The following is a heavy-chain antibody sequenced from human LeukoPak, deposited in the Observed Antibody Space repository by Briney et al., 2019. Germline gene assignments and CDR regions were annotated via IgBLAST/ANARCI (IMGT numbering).Heavy chain of an antibody. V-gene: IGHV3-21*01. D-gene: IGHD4-17*01. Sequence: GGSLRLSCAASGFTFSSYEMNWVRQAPGKGLEWVSSISSSSSYIYYADSVKGRFTISRDNAKNSLYLQMNSLRAEDTAVYYCATIPSFDYGNYWGQGTLVTVSS. J-gene: IGHJ4*02. CDR3: ATIPSFDYGNY. CDR2: ISSSSSYI. CDR1: GFTFSSYE.